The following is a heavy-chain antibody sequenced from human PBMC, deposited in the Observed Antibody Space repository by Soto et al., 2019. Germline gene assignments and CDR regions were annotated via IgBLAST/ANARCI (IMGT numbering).Heavy chain of an antibody. D-gene: IGHD3-22*01. CDR2: ISWNSGSI. Sequence: PGGSLRLSCAASGFTFDDYAMHWVRQAPGKGLEWVSGISWNSGSIGYADAVKGRFTISRDNAKKSLYLQMKSLRPEDTALYYCVKDYDSSGYYPDFWGQGTLVTVSS. CDR1: GFTFDDYA. V-gene: IGHV3-9*01. CDR3: VKDYDSSGYYPDF. J-gene: IGHJ4*02.